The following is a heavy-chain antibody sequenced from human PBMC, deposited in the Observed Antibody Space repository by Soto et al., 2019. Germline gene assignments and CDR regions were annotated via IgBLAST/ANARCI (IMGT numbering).Heavy chain of an antibody. CDR1: GGTFSSYA. Sequence: SVKVSCKASGGTFSSYAISWVRQAPGQGLEWMGGIIPIFGTANYAQKFQGRVTITADKSTSTAYMELSSLRSEDTAVYYCARTIVVARSYYYGMDVWGQGTTVTVSS. D-gene: IGHD3-22*01. CDR3: ARTIVVARSYYYGMDV. CDR2: IIPIFGTA. V-gene: IGHV1-69*06. J-gene: IGHJ6*02.